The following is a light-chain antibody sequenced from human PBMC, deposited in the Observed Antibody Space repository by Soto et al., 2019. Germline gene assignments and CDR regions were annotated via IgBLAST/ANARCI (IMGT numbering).Light chain of an antibody. Sequence: EIVMTQSPATLSVSPGARVPLSCRARQSVSSNLAWYQQKPGQAPRLLIYGASTRAAGIPGRFSGSGSGTDFTLTITSLEPEDFAFYYCHQRQRWPRTFGQGTKVDI. CDR3: HQRQRWPRT. CDR1: QSVSSN. CDR2: GAS. J-gene: IGKJ1*01. V-gene: IGKV3D-15*01.